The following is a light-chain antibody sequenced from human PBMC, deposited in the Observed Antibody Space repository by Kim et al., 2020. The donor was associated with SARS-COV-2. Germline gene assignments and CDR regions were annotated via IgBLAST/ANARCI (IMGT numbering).Light chain of an antibody. CDR3: QQYGSSPWT. V-gene: IGKV3-20*01. CDR2: GAS. CDR1: QSVSSTY. Sequence: SPGEGATLSCRASQSVSSTYLAWYQQKPGQAPRLLIYGASSRATGIPDRFSGSGSGSDFTLTISRVEPEDFAVYHCQQYGSSPWTFGQGTKVEIK. J-gene: IGKJ1*01.